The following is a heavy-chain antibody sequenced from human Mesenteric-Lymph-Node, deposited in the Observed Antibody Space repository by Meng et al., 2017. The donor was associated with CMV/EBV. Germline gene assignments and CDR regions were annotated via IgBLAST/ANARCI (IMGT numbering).Heavy chain of an antibody. CDR2: IFYSGSP. CDR3: ARDDYTAQGDYYYYGMDV. CDR1: GASINDYY. V-gene: IGHV4-59*01. J-gene: IGHJ6*02. Sequence: SETLSLTCTVSGASINDYYWSWIRQPPGKGLEWIGYIFYSGSPNYNPSLKSRVTISLDTSKNQFSLKLNSVTAADTAVYYCARDDYTAQGDYYYYGMDVWGQGTTVTVSS. D-gene: IGHD4-11*01.